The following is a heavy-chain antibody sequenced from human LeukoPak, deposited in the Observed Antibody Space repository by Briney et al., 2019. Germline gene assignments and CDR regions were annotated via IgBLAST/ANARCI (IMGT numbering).Heavy chain of an antibody. CDR1: GGSISSSSYY. CDR3: ARGPSGIDWYFDL. Sequence: SETLSLTCTVSGGSISSSSYYWGWIRQPPGKGLEWIGSIYYSGSTYYNPSLKSRVTISVDTSKNQFSLKLSSVTAADTAVYYCARGPSGIDWYFDLWGRGTLVTVSS. D-gene: IGHD1-14*01. J-gene: IGHJ2*01. CDR2: IYYSGST. V-gene: IGHV4-39*07.